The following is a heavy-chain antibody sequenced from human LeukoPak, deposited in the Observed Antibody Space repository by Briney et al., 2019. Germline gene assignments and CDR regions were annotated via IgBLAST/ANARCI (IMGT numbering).Heavy chain of an antibody. CDR2: INHSGST. CDR1: GGSFSGYY. V-gene: IGHV4-34*01. CDR3: ARGTYYYDSSGYYYLVKNMYYFDY. Sequence: PSETLSLTCAVYGGSFSGYYWSWIRQPPGKGLEWIGEINHSGSTNYNPSLKSRVTISVDTSKNQFSLKLSSVTAADTAVYYCARGTYYYDSSGYYYLVKNMYYFDYWGQGTLVTVSS. J-gene: IGHJ4*02. D-gene: IGHD3-22*01.